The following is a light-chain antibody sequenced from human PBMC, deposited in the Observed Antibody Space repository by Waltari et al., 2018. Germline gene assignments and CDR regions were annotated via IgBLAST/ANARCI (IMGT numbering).Light chain of an antibody. CDR1: SSDVGGYHY. CDR3: SSYTSSSTVV. CDR2: EVS. Sequence: QSALTQPAPVSGSPGQPITIPCTATSSDVGGYHYASWYQQHPGKAPKLMFYEVSNRPSGVSNRFSGSKSGNTASLTISGLQAEDEADYYCSSYTSSSTVVFGGGTKLTVL. V-gene: IGLV2-14*01. J-gene: IGLJ2*01.